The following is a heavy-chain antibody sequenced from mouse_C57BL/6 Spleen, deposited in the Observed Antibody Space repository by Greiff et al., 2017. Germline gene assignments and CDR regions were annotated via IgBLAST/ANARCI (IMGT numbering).Heavy chain of an antibody. V-gene: IGHV1-47*01. CDR3: ARRNYYGSSFLYFDV. CDR2: FHPYNDDT. J-gene: IGHJ1*03. Sequence: QVHVKQSGAELVKPGASVKMSCKASGYTFTTYPIEWMKQNHGKSLEWIGNFHPYNDDTKYNEKFKGKATLTVEKSSSTVYLELSRLTSDDSAVYYCARRNYYGSSFLYFDVWGTGTTVTVSS. D-gene: IGHD1-1*01. CDR1: GYTFTTYP.